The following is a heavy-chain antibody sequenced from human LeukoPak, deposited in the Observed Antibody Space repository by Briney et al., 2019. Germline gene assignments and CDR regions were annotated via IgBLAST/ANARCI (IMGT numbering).Heavy chain of an antibody. D-gene: IGHD3-10*01. Sequence: SQTLALTCAISGDSVFSNSAAWNWIRQSPSRGLEWLGRTYYRSKWYNDYAVSVKSRITINPVRSKNQFSLQLNSVTPEDTAVYYCARESPPESIPMVRGVIISWFDSWGQRTLVTVSS. CDR2: TYYRSKWYN. J-gene: IGHJ5*01. V-gene: IGHV6-1*01. CDR1: GDSVFSNSAA. CDR3: ARESPPESIPMVRGVIISWFDS.